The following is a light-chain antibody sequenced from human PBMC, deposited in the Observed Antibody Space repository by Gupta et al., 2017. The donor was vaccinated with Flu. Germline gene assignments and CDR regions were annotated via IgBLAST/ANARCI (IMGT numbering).Light chain of an antibody. CDR3: QSANSTLIVV. CDR1: TLPKQY. Sequence: SYDLTQPPSVSVSPGQTARITCSGDTLPKQYVYWYQQKPGQAPVVVIYKDTERPSGIPERFSGSTSGTTVTLTISGVQPEDEADYYCQSANSTLIVVFGTGTKVTVL. CDR2: KDT. V-gene: IGLV3-25*02. J-gene: IGLJ1*01.